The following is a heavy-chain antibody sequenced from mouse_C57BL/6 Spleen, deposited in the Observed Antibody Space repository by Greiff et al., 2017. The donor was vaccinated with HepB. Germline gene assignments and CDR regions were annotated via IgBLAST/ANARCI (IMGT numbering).Heavy chain of an antibody. D-gene: IGHD2-3*01. CDR3: ARADDGYPFAY. CDR2: INYDGSST. CDR1: GFTFSDYY. J-gene: IGHJ3*01. Sequence: EVMLVESEGGLVQPGRSMKLSCTASGFTFSDYYMAWVRQVPEKGLEWVANINYDGSSTYYLDSLKSRFIISRDNAKNILYLQMSSLKSEDTATYYCARADDGYPFAYWGQGTLVTVSA. V-gene: IGHV5-16*01.